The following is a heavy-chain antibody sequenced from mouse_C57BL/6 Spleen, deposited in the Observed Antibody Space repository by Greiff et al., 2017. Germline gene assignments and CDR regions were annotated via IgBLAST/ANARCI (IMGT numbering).Heavy chain of an antibody. D-gene: IGHD1-1*02. J-gene: IGHJ4*01. Sequence: QVQLQQSGAELMKPGASVKLSCKATGYTFTGYWIEWVKQRPGHGLEWIGEILPGSGSTNHNEKFKGKATVTADTSSNTAYMQLSSLTTEDSALYYCARKGLWPGDYAMDYWGQGTSVTVSS. CDR2: ILPGSGST. V-gene: IGHV1-9*01. CDR3: ARKGLWPGDYAMDY. CDR1: GYTFTGYW.